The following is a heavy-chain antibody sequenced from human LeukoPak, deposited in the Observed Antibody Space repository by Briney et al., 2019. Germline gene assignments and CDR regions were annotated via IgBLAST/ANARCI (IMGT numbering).Heavy chain of an antibody. CDR3: ARGYCSSTSCRGGWFDP. V-gene: IGHV1-8*03. Sequence: ASVKVSCKASGYTFTRYDINWVRQATGQGLEWMGLMNPNSGNTGYAQKFQGRVTITRNTSISTAYMQLSSLRSEDTAVYYCARGYCSSTSCRGGWFDPWGQGTLVTVSS. J-gene: IGHJ5*02. CDR1: GYTFTRYD. CDR2: MNPNSGNT. D-gene: IGHD2-2*01.